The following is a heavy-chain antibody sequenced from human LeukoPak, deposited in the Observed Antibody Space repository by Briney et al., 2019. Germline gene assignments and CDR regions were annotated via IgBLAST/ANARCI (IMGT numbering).Heavy chain of an antibody. V-gene: IGHV3-73*01. D-gene: IGHD4-17*01. J-gene: IGHJ4*02. Sequence: GGSLRLSCSVSGFTFSDHYMDWVRQASGKGLEWVGRITSKADSYATAYAESVKGRFTISRDDPKSTAYLQMNSLQTEGTAVYYCTRLPTLKTFDYWGQGILVTVSS. CDR1: GFTFSDHY. CDR3: TRLPTLKTFDY. CDR2: ITSKADSYAT.